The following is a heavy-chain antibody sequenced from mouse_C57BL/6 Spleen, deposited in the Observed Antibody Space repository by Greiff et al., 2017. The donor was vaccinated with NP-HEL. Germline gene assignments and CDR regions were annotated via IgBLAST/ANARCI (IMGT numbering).Heavy chain of an antibody. CDR2: INPNNGGT. CDR3: ARSSYYYGSSYGGYFDV. D-gene: IGHD1-1*01. Sequence: VQLQQSGPELVKPGASVKISCKASGYTFTDYYMNWVKQSHGKSLEWIGDINPNNGGTSYNQKFKGKATLTVDKSSSTAYMELRSLTSEDSAVDYCARSSYYYGSSYGGYFDVWGTGTTVTVSS. J-gene: IGHJ1*03. V-gene: IGHV1-26*01. CDR1: GYTFTDYY.